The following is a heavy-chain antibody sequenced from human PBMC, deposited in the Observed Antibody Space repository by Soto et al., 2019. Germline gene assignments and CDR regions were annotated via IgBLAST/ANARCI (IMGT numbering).Heavy chain of an antibody. J-gene: IGHJ5*02. V-gene: IGHV3-48*02. CDR1: GFTFSSYS. CDR2: ISTSSSTT. D-gene: IGHD6-19*01. Sequence: EVQLVESGGGLVQPGGSLRLSCAASGFTFSSYSMNWVRQAPGTGLEWVSYISTSSSTTYYADSVRGRFTISRDNAKNSLFLQMKSLRDEDTAVYYCARVIAVAGPNWFDPWGQGTLVTVSS. CDR3: ARVIAVAGPNWFDP.